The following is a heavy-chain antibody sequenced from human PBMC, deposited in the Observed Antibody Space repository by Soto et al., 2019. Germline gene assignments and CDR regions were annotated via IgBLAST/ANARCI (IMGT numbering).Heavy chain of an antibody. D-gene: IGHD6-25*01. Sequence: SLTCAVPGYSINSGYYWGWIRQPPGKGLEWIGNILHTGSTYYNPSLTSRATISVDTSRNQISLRLRSVTAADTAIYYCAKDAATRGWFDPWGQGTLVTVSS. CDR3: AKDAATRGWFDP. CDR2: ILHTGST. V-gene: IGHV4-38-2*02. CDR1: GYSINSGYY. J-gene: IGHJ5*02.